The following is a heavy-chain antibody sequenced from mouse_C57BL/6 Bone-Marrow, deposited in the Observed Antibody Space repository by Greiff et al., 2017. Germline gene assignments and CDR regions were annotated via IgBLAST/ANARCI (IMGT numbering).Heavy chain of an antibody. D-gene: IGHD4-1*02. V-gene: IGHV14-4*01. J-gene: IGHJ2*01. CDR3: AFNWDY. CDR2: IDPENGDT. Sequence: EVQLQQSGAELVRPGASVKLSCTASGFNIKDDYMHWVKQRPEQGLEWIGWIDPENGDTEDASKFKGKATLTVDKSSSTAYMQLSSLTSEDSAVYYCAFNWDYWGQGTTLTVSS. CDR1: GFNIKDDY.